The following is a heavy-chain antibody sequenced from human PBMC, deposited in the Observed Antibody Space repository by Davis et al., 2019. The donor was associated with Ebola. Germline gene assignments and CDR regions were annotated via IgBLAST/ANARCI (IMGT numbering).Heavy chain of an antibody. CDR2: INPNSGGT. J-gene: IGHJ6*02. CDR1: GYTFTGYY. CDR3: ARGPTRFDYDSSGYYWNYYYYGMDV. Sequence: ASVKVSCKASGYTFTGYYMHWVRQAPGQGLEWMGWINPNSGGTNYAQKFQGRVTMTRDTSISTAYMELSRLRSDDTAVYYCARGPTRFDYDSSGYYWNYYYYGMDVWGQGTTVTVSS. V-gene: IGHV1-2*02. D-gene: IGHD3-22*01.